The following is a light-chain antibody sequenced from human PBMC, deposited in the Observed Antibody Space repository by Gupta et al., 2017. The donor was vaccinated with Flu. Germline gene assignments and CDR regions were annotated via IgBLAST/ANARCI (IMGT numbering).Light chain of an antibody. CDR3: CSEAGSSTPRV. Sequence: QSALTQPASVSGSPGQSITISCTGTRSAVGSDNLVSWYQQHPGKAPKLMIYEGSKRPSGVSNRFSGSKSGNTASLTITWLQAEDEADYYCCSEAGSSTPRVFGGGTKLTVL. CDR2: EGS. V-gene: IGLV2-23*01. J-gene: IGLJ3*02. CDR1: RSAVGSDNL.